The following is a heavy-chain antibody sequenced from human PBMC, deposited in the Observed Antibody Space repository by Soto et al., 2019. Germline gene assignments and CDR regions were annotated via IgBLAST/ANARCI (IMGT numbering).Heavy chain of an antibody. CDR3: ARVPGITGTSNRVYYYGMDV. Sequence: QVQLVQSGAEVKKPGSSVKVSCKASGGTFSSYAISWVRQAPGQGREWMGGIIPIFGTANYAQKFQGRVTITEDESTSTAYMELRSLRSEDTAVYYCARVPGITGTSNRVYYYGMDVWGQGTTVTVSS. CDR2: IIPIFGTA. D-gene: IGHD1-20*01. CDR1: GGTFSSYA. V-gene: IGHV1-69*01. J-gene: IGHJ6*02.